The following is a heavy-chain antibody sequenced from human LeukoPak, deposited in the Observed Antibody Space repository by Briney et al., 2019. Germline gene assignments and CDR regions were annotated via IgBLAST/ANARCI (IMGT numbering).Heavy chain of an antibody. CDR2: IGTIGDT. Sequence: GGSLRLSCAASGFTFSSSDMHWVRQPTGKGLEWVSAIGTIGDTYYPDSVKGRFTISRDNSKSTLYIQMNSLRAEDTAVYYCARAKPKNMVRGLIMRRESRYYFDYWGQGTLVTVSS. V-gene: IGHV3-13*01. J-gene: IGHJ4*02. CDR1: GFTFSSSD. CDR3: ARAKPKNMVRGLIMRRESRYYFDY. D-gene: IGHD3-10*01.